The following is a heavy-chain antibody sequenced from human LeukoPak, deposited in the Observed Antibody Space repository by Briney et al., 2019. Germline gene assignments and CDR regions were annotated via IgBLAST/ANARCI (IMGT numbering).Heavy chain of an antibody. CDR2: ISHDGSNK. CDR1: GFTFSSYA. Sequence: PGGSLRLSCAASGFTFSSYAMHWVRQAPGKGLEWVAVISHDGSNKYYADSVKGRFTISRDNSKNTLYLQMNSLRAEDTAVYYCARDRGIVLMEYCFDYWGQGTLVTVSS. J-gene: IGHJ4*02. D-gene: IGHD2-8*01. V-gene: IGHV3-30-3*01. CDR3: ARDRGIVLMEYCFDY.